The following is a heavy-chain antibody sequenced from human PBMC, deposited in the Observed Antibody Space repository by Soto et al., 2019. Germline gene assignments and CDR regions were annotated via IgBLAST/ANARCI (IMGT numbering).Heavy chain of an antibody. J-gene: IGHJ4*02. D-gene: IGHD3-16*01. V-gene: IGHV1-18*04. CDR2: ISAYNGNT. CDR3: ARERGGIARHFDY. CDR1: CYTFTSYG. Sequence: SEKVSCKDFCYTFTSYGISWVRQAPGQGLEWMGWISAYNGNTNYAQRLQGRVTMTTDTSTSTAYMELRSLRSDDTAVYYCARERGGIARHFDYWGQGTLVPVPS.